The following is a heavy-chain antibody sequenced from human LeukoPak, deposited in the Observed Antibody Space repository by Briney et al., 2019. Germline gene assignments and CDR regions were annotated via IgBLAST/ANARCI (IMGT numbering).Heavy chain of an antibody. CDR3: AKQLMHQLGFQH. CDR2: IIPIFGTA. D-gene: IGHD2-2*01. V-gene: IGHV1-69*05. Sequence: GASVKVSCKASGGTFSSYAISWVRQAPGQGLEWMGGIIPIFGTANYAQKFQGRVTITTDESTSTAYMELSSLRSEDTAVYYCAKQLMHQLGFQHWGQGTLVTVSS. CDR1: GGTFSSYA. J-gene: IGHJ1*01.